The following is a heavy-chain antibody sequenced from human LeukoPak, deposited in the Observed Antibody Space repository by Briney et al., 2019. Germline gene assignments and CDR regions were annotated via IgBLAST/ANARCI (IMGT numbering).Heavy chain of an antibody. D-gene: IGHD1-26*01. J-gene: IGHJ5*02. CDR3: ARSKWELLQWFDP. V-gene: IGHV4-38-2*01. CDR2: IYHSGST. Sequence: SETLSLTCAVSGYSISSGYYWGWIRQPPGKGLEWIGSIYHSGSTYYNPSLKSRVTISVDTSKNQFSLKLSSVTAADTAVYYCARSKWELLQWFDPWGQGTLVTVSS. CDR1: GYSISSGYY.